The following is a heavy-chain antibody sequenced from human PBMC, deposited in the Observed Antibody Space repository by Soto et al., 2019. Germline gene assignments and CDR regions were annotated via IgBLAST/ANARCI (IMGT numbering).Heavy chain of an antibody. D-gene: IGHD3-3*01. J-gene: IGHJ4*02. CDR1: GGSISSGDYY. CDR3: ARARLYYDFWSGLRDFDY. Sequence: SETLSLTCTVSGGSISSGDYYWSWIRQPPGKGLEWIGYIYYSGSTYYNPSLKSRVTISVDTSKNQFSLKLSSVTAADTAVYYCARARLYYDFWSGLRDFDYWGQGTLVTVSS. V-gene: IGHV4-30-4*01. CDR2: IYYSGST.